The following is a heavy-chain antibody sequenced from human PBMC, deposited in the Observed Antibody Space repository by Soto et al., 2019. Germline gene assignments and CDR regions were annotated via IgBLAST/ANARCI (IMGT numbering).Heavy chain of an antibody. Sequence: QVQLVQSGAEVKKPGSSVKVSCKASGGTFNSYTINWVRQSPGQGREGMGGITPIFCRTNYAQKCQDRVTITEAESTNTAYMALRDLTSDDTAVYYCARVPGIVLVPTKPPLRACFDLWGEGALVTVSS. CDR3: ARVPGIVLVPTKPPLRACFDL. V-gene: IGHV1-69*01. CDR2: ITPIFCRT. J-gene: IGHJ5*02. CDR1: GGTFNSYT. D-gene: IGHD2-8*02.